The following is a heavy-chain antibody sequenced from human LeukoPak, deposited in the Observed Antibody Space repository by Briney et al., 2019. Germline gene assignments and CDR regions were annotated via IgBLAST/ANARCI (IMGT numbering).Heavy chain of an antibody. D-gene: IGHD3-10*01. CDR1: GFTFRSYG. J-gene: IGHJ4*02. CDR3: AKDIGEGGQWAFNY. V-gene: IGHV3-30*18. Sequence: GGSLRLSCAASGFTFRSYGMHWVRQAPGKGLEWVAVISYDGGNKYYADSVKGRFTISRDNSENTLYLQMNSLRTEDTAVYYCAKDIGEGGQWAFNYWGQGTLVTVSS. CDR2: ISYDGGNK.